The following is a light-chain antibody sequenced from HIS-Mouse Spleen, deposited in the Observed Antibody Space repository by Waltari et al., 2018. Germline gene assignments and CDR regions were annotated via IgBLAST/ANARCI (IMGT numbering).Light chain of an antibody. J-gene: IGLJ2*01. Sequence: SNELTQPPSVSVSPGQTARITCSGDALPKQYAYWYQQKPGQAPVLVIYKDSERPSGIPERFSGSSSGTTVTLTISGVQAEDEADYYCQSADSSGTYQDVVFGGGTKLTVL. CDR1: ALPKQY. V-gene: IGLV3-25*03. CDR2: KDS. CDR3: QSADSSGTYQDVV.